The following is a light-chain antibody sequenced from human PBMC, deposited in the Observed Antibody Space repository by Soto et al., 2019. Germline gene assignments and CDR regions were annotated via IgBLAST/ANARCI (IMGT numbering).Light chain of an antibody. CDR1: SSNIGSNT. CDR2: SNN. V-gene: IGLV1-44*01. Sequence: QSVLTQPPSASGTPGQRVTISCSGSSSNIGSNTVNWYQQLPGTAPKLLIYSNNQRPSGVPDRFSGSKSDTSASLAISGLQSEDEADYYCAAWDDSPNAWVFGGGTKLTVL. J-gene: IGLJ3*02. CDR3: AAWDDSPNAWV.